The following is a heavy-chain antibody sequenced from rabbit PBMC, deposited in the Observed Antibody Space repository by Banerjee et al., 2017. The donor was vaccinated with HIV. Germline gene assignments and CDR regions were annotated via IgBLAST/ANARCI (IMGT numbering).Heavy chain of an antibody. Sequence: QSLEESGGDLVKPGASLTLTCTASGFSFSSYSMNWVRQAPGKGLEWIGYIDPVFGSTYYASWVNGRFTISSHNAQNTLYLQLNSLSAADTATYFCVRETETYDGYAGYGYYFDLWGPGTLVTVS. J-gene: IGHJ4*01. CDR1: GFSFSSYS. D-gene: IGHD6-1*01. CDR2: IDPVFGST. CDR3: VRETETYDGYAGYGYYFDL. V-gene: IGHV1S7*01.